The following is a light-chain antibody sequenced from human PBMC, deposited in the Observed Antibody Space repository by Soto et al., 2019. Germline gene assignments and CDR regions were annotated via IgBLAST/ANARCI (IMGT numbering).Light chain of an antibody. V-gene: IGLV2-14*01. CDR3: TSYTTSSTYV. CDR2: DVT. CDR1: SSDVGGYNY. Sequence: QSVLTQPVSVSGSPGQSIAISCTGTSSDVGGYNYVSWYQQHPGKAPKLMLYDVTNRPSGVSDRFSGSKSGNTASLTISGLQAEDEADYYCTSYTTSSTYVFGTGTKVTVL. J-gene: IGLJ1*01.